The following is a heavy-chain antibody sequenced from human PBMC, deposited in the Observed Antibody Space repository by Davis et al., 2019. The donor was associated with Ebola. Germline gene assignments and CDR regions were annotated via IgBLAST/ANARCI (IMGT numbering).Heavy chain of an antibody. CDR2: ISSNGGST. J-gene: IGHJ4*02. CDR1: GFTFSSYA. CDR3: ARGGYD. V-gene: IGHV3-64*04. D-gene: IGHD3-3*01. Sequence: GGSLRLSCSASGFTFSSYAMHWVRQAPGKGLEYVSAISSNGGSTYYADSVKGRFTISRDNAKNSLYLQMNSLRDEDTAVYYCARGGYDWGQGTLVTVSS.